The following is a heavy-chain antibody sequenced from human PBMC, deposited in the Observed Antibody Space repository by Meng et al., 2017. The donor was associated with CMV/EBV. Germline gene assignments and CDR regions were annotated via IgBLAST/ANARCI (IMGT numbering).Heavy chain of an antibody. CDR1: GCSISSGSYY. Sequence: PQESGPGQVKPSQPPSLTCTVSGCSISSGSYYWSWIRQPAGKGLEWIGRIYTSGSTNYNPSLKSRVTISVDTSKNQFSLKLSSVTAADTAVYYCAREVVVITPYNWFDPWGQGTLVTVSS. D-gene: IGHD3-22*01. CDR2: IYTSGST. V-gene: IGHV4-61*02. CDR3: AREVVVITPYNWFDP. J-gene: IGHJ5*02.